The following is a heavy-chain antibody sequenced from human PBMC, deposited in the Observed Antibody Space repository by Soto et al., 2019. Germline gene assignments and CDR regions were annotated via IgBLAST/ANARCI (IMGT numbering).Heavy chain of an antibody. D-gene: IGHD3-3*01. J-gene: IGHJ4*02. CDR2: INHSGST. V-gene: IGHV4-34*01. Sequence: SETLSLTCAVYGGSFSGYYWSWIRQPPGKGLEWIGEINHSGSTNYNPSLKSRVTISVDTSKNQFSLKLSSVTAADTAVYYCARRSYDFWSGYYKPHFDYWGQGTLVTVPS. CDR3: ARRSYDFWSGYYKPHFDY. CDR1: GGSFSGYY.